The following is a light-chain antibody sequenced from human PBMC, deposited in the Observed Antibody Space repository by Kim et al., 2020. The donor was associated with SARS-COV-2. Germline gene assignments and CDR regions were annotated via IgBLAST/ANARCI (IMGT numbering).Light chain of an antibody. CDR2: RNN. CDR3: SAWDSSLSAWV. CDR1: NNNVGDQG. V-gene: IGLV10-54*01. Sequence: QAGLTQPPSVSKGLRQTATLTCTGNNNNVGDQGAAWLQQHQGHPPKLLSYRNNNRPSGISERLSASRSGNTASLTITGLQPEDEAHYYCSAWDSSLSAWVFGGGTQLTVL. J-gene: IGLJ3*02.